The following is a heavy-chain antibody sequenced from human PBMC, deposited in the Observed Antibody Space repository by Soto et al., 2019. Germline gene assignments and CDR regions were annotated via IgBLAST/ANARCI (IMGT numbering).Heavy chain of an antibody. Sequence: QVQIQQWGAGLLNPSETLSLTCAVYGGSFSDDYWCLIRQSPGKGLVWMGEIIHSGTTNYNTFLMRRVTMSVDTSKKQISLKVTSETAADAAVYYCARRPKAMVVANFWGQGTLVTVSS. J-gene: IGHJ4*02. CDR3: ARRPKAMVVANF. CDR1: GGSFSDDY. CDR2: IIHSGTT. V-gene: IGHV4-34*12. D-gene: IGHD5-18*01.